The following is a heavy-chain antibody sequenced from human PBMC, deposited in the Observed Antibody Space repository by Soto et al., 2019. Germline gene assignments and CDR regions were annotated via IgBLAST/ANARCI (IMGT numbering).Heavy chain of an antibody. CDR3: AKIIAVAGNAEYFQH. CDR1: GVTVSSYA. CDR2: ISGSGGST. Sequence: PGGSLRLSCAASGVTVSSYAMGWVRQAPGKGLEWVSAISGSGGSTYYAESVKGRFTISRDNSKNTLYLQMNSLRAEDTAVYYCAKIIAVAGNAEYFQHWGQGTLVTVS. D-gene: IGHD6-19*01. V-gene: IGHV3-23*01. J-gene: IGHJ1*01.